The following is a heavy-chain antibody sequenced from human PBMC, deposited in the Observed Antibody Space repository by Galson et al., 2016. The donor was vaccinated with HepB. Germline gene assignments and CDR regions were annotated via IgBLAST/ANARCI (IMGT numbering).Heavy chain of an antibody. CDR1: GGSISSDYS. D-gene: IGHD6-19*01. V-gene: IGHV4-39*01. J-gene: IGHJ6*03. CDR2: IYSSEGT. CDR3: ATGIVVAGKYYYYYMDV. Sequence: SETLSLTCIVSGGSISSDYSWGWIRQPPGRGLEWIGSIYSSEGTYYNPSLKSRVTISVDTSKDQFSLRLNSVTAADTGVYYCATGIVVAGKYYYYYMDVWGKGTTVTVSS.